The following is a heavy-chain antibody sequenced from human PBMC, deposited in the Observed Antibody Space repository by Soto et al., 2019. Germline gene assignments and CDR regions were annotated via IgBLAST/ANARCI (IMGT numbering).Heavy chain of an antibody. CDR2: ISYDGSNK. V-gene: IGHV3-30*03. CDR3: ARGDFYDSSGPFSDGFYF. D-gene: IGHD3-22*01. Sequence: GGSLRLSCAASGFTFSSYGMHWVRQAPGKGLEWVAVISYDGSNKYYAESVKGRFTISRDNSKNTLYLQMNSLRAEDSAVYYCARGDFYDSSGPFSDGFYFWGKGTMVPVSS. J-gene: IGHJ3*01. CDR1: GFTFSSYG.